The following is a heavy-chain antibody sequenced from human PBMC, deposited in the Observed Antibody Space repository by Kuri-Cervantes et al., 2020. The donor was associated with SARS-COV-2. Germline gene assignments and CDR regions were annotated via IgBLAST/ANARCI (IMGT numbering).Heavy chain of an antibody. CDR3: ARAIGGYSYGVGYGMDV. Sequence: GESLKISCAASGFTFSSYSMNWVRQAPGKGLEWVSSISSSSSYIYYADSVKGRFTISRDNAKNSLYLQMNSLRAEDTAVYYCARAIGGYSYGVGYGMDVWGQGTTVTVSS. V-gene: IGHV3-21*01. CDR1: GFTFSSYS. CDR2: ISSSSSYI. D-gene: IGHD5-18*01. J-gene: IGHJ6*02.